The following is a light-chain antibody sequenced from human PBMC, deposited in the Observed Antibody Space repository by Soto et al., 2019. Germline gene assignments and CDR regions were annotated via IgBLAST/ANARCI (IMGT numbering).Light chain of an antibody. CDR1: QSVSSSY. CDR2: GAS. CDR3: HQYDSSPLT. V-gene: IGKV3-20*01. Sequence: EIVLTQSPGTLSLSPGERATLSCRASQSVSSSYLAWYQQKPGQAPRLLIYGASSRATGIPDRFSGSRSGTDFTLTISRLEPEDFAVYYCHQYDSSPLTFGPGTKVDIK. J-gene: IGKJ3*01.